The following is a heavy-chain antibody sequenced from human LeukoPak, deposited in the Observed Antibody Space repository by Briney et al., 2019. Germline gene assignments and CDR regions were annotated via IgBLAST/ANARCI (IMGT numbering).Heavy chain of an antibody. D-gene: IGHD3-22*01. CDR3: PRDGSYYDSSGYYWAYYFDY. CDR2: SSAYNGNT. CDR1: GYTFTSYG. J-gene: IGHJ4*02. V-gene: IGHV1-18*01. Sequence: ASVKVSCKASGYTFTSYGNSWVRQAPGQGREWMGWSSAYNGNTNYAEKLQGRVTMTTDTSTSTAYMELRSLRSDDTAVYYCPRDGSYYDSSGYYWAYYFDYWGQGTLVTVSS.